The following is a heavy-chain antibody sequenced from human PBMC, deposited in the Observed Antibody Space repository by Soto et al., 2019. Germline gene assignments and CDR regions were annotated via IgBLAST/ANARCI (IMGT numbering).Heavy chain of an antibody. CDR2: IYYSGST. CDR3: AGGDYDYVWGSYRLFDY. D-gene: IGHD3-16*02. Sequence: SETLSLTCTVSGGSISSGDYYWSWIRQPPGKGLEWIGYIYYSGSTYYNPSLKSRVTISVDTSKNQCSLKLSAVTAADTAVYYCAGGDYDYVWGSYRLFDYWGQGTMVTVYS. V-gene: IGHV4-30-4*01. J-gene: IGHJ4*02. CDR1: GGSISSGDYY.